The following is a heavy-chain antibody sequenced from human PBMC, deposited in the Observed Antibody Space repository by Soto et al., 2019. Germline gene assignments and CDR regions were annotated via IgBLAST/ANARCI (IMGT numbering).Heavy chain of an antibody. Sequence: SGPTLVNPTETLTLTCSVSWFSLTNGRMGVSWIRQPPGKALEWLAHFFSDAERSYSTSMQSRLNMYKDSSGSQVVLTMTNMAPADTATYFCARMDGDYNYYGLDVCGHGIAVTVSS. CDR1: WFSLTNGRMG. D-gene: IGHD4-17*01. CDR2: FFSDAER. J-gene: IGHJ6*02. V-gene: IGHV2-26*01. CDR3: ARMDGDYNYYGLDV.